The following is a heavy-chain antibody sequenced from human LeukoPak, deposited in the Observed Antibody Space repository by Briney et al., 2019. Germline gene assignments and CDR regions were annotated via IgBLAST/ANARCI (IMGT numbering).Heavy chain of an antibody. CDR1: GFTFSSYA. CDR2: ISYDGSNK. Sequence: PGGSLRLSCAASGFTFSSYAMHWVRQAPGKGLEWVAVISYDGSNKYYADSVKGRFTISRDNSKNTLYLQMNSLRVEDTAVYYCARDARRYGGNADAFDIWGQGTMVTVSS. V-gene: IGHV3-30*14. J-gene: IGHJ3*02. CDR3: ARDARRYGGNADAFDI. D-gene: IGHD4-23*01.